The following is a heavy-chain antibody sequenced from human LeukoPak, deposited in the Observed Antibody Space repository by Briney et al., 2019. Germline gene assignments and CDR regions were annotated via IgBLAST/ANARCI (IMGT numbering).Heavy chain of an antibody. CDR1: GGSISSYY. Sequence: SETLSLTCTVSGGSISSYYWSWIRQPPGKGLEWIGYIYYSGSTNYNPSLKSRVTISVDTSKNQFSLKLSSVTAADTAVYYCARDLWEVGATRYYYYGMDVWGQGTTVTVSS. CDR3: ARDLWEVGATRYYYYGMDV. V-gene: IGHV4-59*01. D-gene: IGHD1-26*01. CDR2: IYYSGST. J-gene: IGHJ6*02.